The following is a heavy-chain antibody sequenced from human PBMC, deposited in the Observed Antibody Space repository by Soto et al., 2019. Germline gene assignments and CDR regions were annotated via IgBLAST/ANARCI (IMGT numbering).Heavy chain of an antibody. V-gene: IGHV6-1*01. CDR1: GDSVSGNSAA. D-gene: IGHD3-16*01. CDR3: VREFQYYERSDCYFEY. J-gene: IGHJ4*02. CDR2: TYYRSKLYN. Sequence: SQTLSLTCAISGDSVSGNSAAWNWSRQSPSRGLEWLGRTYYRSKLYNDYAVSVKSRITVTPDTSKNQFSLHLNSATPEDTAVYYCVREFQYYERSDCYFEYWGQGAVVPVPP.